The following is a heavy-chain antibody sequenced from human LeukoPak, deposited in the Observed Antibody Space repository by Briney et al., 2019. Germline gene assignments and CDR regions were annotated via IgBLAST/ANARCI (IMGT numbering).Heavy chain of an antibody. Sequence: GGSLRLSCAASGLTVSTNFMTWVRQAPGKGLEWVSVIYSGVETYYADSVKGRFTISRDNSKNTLYLQINSLRAEDTAVYYCARDSSGWYYFDYWGQGTLVTVSS. J-gene: IGHJ4*02. CDR3: ARDSSGWYYFDY. V-gene: IGHV3-66*01. CDR2: IYSGVET. D-gene: IGHD6-19*01. CDR1: GLTVSTNF.